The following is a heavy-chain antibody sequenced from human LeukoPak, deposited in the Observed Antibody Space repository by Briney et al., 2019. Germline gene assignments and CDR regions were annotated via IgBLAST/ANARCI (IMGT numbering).Heavy chain of an antibody. J-gene: IGHJ4*02. V-gene: IGHV4-39*01. CDR1: GGSISSSSYY. Sequence: PSETLSLTCTVSGGSISSSSYYWGWIRQPPGKGLEWIVSIYYSGSTYYNPSLKSLVTISVDTSKNQFSLKLSSVTAADTAVYYCARPYYDILTGYYIRYWGQGTLVTVSS. D-gene: IGHD3-9*01. CDR2: IYYSGST. CDR3: ARPYYDILTGYYIRY.